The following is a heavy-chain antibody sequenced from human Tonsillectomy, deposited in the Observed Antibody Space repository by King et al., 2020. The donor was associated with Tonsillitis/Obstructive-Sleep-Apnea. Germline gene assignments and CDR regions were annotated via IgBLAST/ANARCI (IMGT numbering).Heavy chain of an antibody. Sequence: TLKESGPTLVKPTQTLTLTCTFSGFSLSTSGVGVGWIRQPPGKALEWLALLYWDDDKRYSPSLKSRLTITKDTSKNQVVLTMTNMDPVDTATYYCAHREGHGDYGSWFDPWGQGTLVTVSS. CDR2: LYWDDDK. CDR1: GFSLSTSGVG. CDR3: AHREGHGDYGSWFDP. V-gene: IGHV2-5*02. D-gene: IGHD4-17*01. J-gene: IGHJ5*02.